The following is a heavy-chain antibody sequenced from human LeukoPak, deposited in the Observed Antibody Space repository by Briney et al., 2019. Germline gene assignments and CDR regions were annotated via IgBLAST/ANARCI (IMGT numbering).Heavy chain of an antibody. CDR1: GDSISDYY. Sequence: SETLSLTCTVSGDSISDYYWSWIRQPPGKGLEWIGDIYYSGSTNYNPSLKSRVTISVDTSKNQFSLKLRSVTAADTAVYYCARSLAGPRARPSDYWGQGILVTVSS. J-gene: IGHJ4*02. D-gene: IGHD6-19*01. V-gene: IGHV4-59*08. CDR3: ARSLAGPRARPSDY. CDR2: IYYSGST.